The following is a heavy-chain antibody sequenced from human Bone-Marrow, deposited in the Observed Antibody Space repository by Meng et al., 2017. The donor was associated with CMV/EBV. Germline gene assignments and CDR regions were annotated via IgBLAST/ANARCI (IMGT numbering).Heavy chain of an antibody. CDR2: VNDSGST. CDR3: ARGFRLLPVH. CDR1: GGSISSSNYY. D-gene: IGHD2-15*01. V-gene: IGHV4-39*07. Sequence: SETLSLTCSVSGGSISSSNYYWGWIRQPPGKGLEWIGDVNDSGSTNYNPSLKSRVTISVDTSKNQFSLKVNSVTAADTAIYYCARGFRLLPVHRGQGMLVTVSS. J-gene: IGHJ4*02.